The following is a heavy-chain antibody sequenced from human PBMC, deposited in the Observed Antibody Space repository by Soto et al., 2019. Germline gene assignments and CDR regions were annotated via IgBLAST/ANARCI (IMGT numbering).Heavy chain of an antibody. D-gene: IGHD6-19*01. V-gene: IGHV1-3*05. Sequence: QVQLVQSGAEEKKPGASVKVSCKASGYTFIGYAMHWVRQAPGQRLEWMGWINAGNGNTKYSQKFQGRVTITRDTSASTAYMALSSLRSEDTAVYYCARAVAVAADFDYWGHGTLVTVSS. CDR1: GYTFIGYA. CDR3: ARAVAVAADFDY. CDR2: INAGNGNT. J-gene: IGHJ4*01.